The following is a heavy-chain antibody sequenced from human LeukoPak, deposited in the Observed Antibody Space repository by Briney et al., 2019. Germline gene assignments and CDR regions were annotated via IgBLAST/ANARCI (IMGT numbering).Heavy chain of an antibody. CDR1: GGSISSTNW. Sequence: SGTLSLTCGVSGGSISSTNWWSWVRQPPGKGLEWIGEIYHSGSTNYNPALISRVTISADKSKSQFSLKLRSVTAADTAVYYCARDIVVVPAAAKFDYWGQGTLVTVSS. V-gene: IGHV4-4*02. D-gene: IGHD2-2*01. J-gene: IGHJ4*02. CDR3: ARDIVVVPAAAKFDY. CDR2: IYHSGST.